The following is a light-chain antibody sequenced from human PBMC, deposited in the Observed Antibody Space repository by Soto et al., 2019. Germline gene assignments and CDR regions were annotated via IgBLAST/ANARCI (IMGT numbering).Light chain of an antibody. J-gene: IGKJ4*01. Sequence: EIVMTQSPATLSVSPWERATLSCRASQSVSNNLAWIQQKPGQPPRLLIYNASTRATGIPARFSGSGSGTEFTLTISSLQSEDFAVYYCQQYDSWPPLTLGGGTKVEIK. CDR3: QQYDSWPPLT. CDR2: NAS. V-gene: IGKV3-15*01. CDR1: QSVSNN.